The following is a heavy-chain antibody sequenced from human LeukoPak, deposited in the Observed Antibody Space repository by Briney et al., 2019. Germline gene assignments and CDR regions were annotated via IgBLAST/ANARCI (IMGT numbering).Heavy chain of an antibody. V-gene: IGHV3-7*04. CDR2: VKQDGSEK. CDR1: GFPFRSYW. CDR3: AKDPHPNYYDSSGPI. J-gene: IGHJ3*02. Sequence: PGGSLRLSCAASGFPFRSYWLSWVRQAPGKGLEWVANVKQDGSEKYYVDSVKGRFTISRDNAKNSLYLQMNSLRAEDTAVYYCAKDPHPNYYDSSGPIWGQGTMVTVSS. D-gene: IGHD3-22*01.